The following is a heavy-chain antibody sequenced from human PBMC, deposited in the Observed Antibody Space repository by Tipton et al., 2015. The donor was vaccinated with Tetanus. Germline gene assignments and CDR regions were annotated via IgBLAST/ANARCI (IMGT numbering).Heavy chain of an antibody. CDR1: GFTFSSYY. J-gene: IGHJ4*02. CDR3: AKIRDTIRDLTFDY. V-gene: IGHV3-74*01. D-gene: IGHD5-12*01. Sequence: SLRLSCEASGFTFSSYYMHWVRQAPGKGLVWVSRINSDGSSTAYADSVKGRFIISRDNAKNTLDLQMNSLTADDTAVYYCAKIRDTIRDLTFDYRGLGTLVTVSS. CDR2: INSDGSST.